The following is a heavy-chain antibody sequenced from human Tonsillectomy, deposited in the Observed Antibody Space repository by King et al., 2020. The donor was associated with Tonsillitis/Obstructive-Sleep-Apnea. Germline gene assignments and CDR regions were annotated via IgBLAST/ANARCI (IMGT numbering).Heavy chain of an antibody. CDR2: IIPILGVA. J-gene: IGHJ3*02. Sequence: VQLVESGAEVKKPGSSVTVSCTASGGTFSSYAISWVRQAPGQGLEWMGRIIPILGVADYAQNFQGRVTITADKSTTTAYMELSSLRSEDTALYYCARDPLDCGTTSCFGSDAFDIWGQGTMVTVSS. CDR3: ARDPLDCGTTSCFGSDAFDI. V-gene: IGHV1-69*09. CDR1: GGTFSSYA. D-gene: IGHD2-2*01.